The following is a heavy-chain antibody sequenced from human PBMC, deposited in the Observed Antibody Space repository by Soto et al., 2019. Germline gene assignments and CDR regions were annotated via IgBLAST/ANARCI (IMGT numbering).Heavy chain of an antibody. CDR2: ISGSGGTT. V-gene: IGHV3-23*01. D-gene: IGHD6-6*01. CDR1: GFTFSSYA. Sequence: EVQLLESGGGLVQPGGSLRLSCAASGFTFSSYAMTWVRQAPGKGLEWVSAISGSGGTTYYADSVKGRFTISRDNSKNTLYLQMNSLRAEDTAVYYCAKPPDRSSLYYYYGMDVWGQGTTVTVSS. CDR3: AKPPDRSSLYYYYGMDV. J-gene: IGHJ6*02.